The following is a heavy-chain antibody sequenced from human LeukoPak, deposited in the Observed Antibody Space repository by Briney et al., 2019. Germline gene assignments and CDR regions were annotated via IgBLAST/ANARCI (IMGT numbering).Heavy chain of an antibody. J-gene: IGHJ4*02. CDR2: IWYDGSNK. CDR1: GFTFSSYG. CDR3: PRSTYCGGDCYAPDY. V-gene: IGHV3-33*01. Sequence: PGGSLRLSCAASGFTFSSYGMHWVRQAPGKGLEWVAVIWYDGSNKYYEDSVKGRFTISRDNSKHPLYLQMNSLTAEDPAVYYCPRSTYCGGDCYAPDYWGQGTLVTVSS. D-gene: IGHD2-21*02.